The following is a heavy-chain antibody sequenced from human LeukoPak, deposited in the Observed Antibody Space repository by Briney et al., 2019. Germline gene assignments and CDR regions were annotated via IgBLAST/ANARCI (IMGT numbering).Heavy chain of an antibody. Sequence: GGSLRLSCAASGFTFSTHAMSWVRQAPGKGLEWVSAISGSGGRTYYADSVKGRFTISRDNSKNTLYLQMNSLRAEDTAEYYCAKKGTYYYGSGSYPFDYWGQGTLVTVSS. J-gene: IGHJ4*02. CDR3: AKKGTYYYGSGSYPFDY. D-gene: IGHD3-10*01. CDR2: ISGSGGRT. V-gene: IGHV3-23*01. CDR1: GFTFSTHA.